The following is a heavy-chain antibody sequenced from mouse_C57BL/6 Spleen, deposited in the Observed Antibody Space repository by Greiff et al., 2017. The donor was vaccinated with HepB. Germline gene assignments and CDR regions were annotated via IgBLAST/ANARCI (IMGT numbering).Heavy chain of an antibody. V-gene: IGHV1-82*01. CDR3: ARFPPYYGSSYGYYYAMDY. CDR2: IYPGDGDT. D-gene: IGHD1-1*01. CDR1: GYAFSSSW. Sequence: QVQLQQSGPELVKPGASVKISCKASGYAFSSSWMNWVKQRPGKGLEWIGRIYPGDGDTNYNGKFKGKATLTADKSSSTAYMQLSSLTSEDSAVYFCARFPPYYGSSYGYYYAMDYWGQGTSVTVSS. J-gene: IGHJ4*01.